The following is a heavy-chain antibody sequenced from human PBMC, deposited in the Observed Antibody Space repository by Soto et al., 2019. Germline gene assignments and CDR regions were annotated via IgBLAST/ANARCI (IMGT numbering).Heavy chain of an antibody. CDR1: GDXFTSYW. CDR3: ARRYCISLNYYYYGMDI. CDR2: IYPGHSET. Sequence: GVPLXVYCKGCGDXFTSYWIAWVRQMPGKGLEWMRIIYPGHSETTSRPSFQGQVTISVDKSINTAYLQWSSLKASDTAIYYSARRYCISLNYYYYGMDIWGQGTTVTVSS. V-gene: IGHV5-51*01. D-gene: IGHD2-15*01. J-gene: IGHJ6*02.